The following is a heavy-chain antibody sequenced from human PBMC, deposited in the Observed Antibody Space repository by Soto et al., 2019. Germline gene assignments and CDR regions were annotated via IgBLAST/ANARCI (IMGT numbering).Heavy chain of an antibody. CDR2: INHSGST. CDR1: GGSFSSYY. CDR3: ERTSRFDY. V-gene: IGHV4-34*01. Sequence: QVQLQQWGAGLLKPSETLSLTCAVYGGSFSSYYWSWIRQPPGKGLEWIGEINHSGSTNYNPSLKRRVTISVDTSKNQFSMKLSSVTAADTAMYYCERTSRFDYWGQGTLVNVSS. J-gene: IGHJ4*02. D-gene: IGHD6-6*01.